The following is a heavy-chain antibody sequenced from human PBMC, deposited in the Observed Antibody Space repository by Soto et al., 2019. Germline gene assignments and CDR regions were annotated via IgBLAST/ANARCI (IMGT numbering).Heavy chain of an antibody. V-gene: IGHV3-30*18. CDR1: GFTFSSNG. Sequence: QVRLVQSGGGVVQPGTSLRLSCAASGFTFSSNGMHWVRQTPDRGLEWVAVISGDGVQKHYADSVKGRFIFSRDNSQNTLYLQMSSLGVEDSALYYCAKDLEGSGSFDSWGQGTLVAVSS. CDR2: ISGDGVQK. CDR3: AKDLEGSGSFDS. J-gene: IGHJ4*02. D-gene: IGHD3-10*01.